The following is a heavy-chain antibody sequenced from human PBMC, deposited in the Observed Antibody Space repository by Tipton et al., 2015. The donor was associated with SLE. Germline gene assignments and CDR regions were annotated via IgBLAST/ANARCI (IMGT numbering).Heavy chain of an antibody. Sequence: QSGAEVKKPGASVKVSCKASGYTFTSYGIIWVRQAPGQGLEWMGWISAYNGNTNYAQKLQGRVTITTDTSTSTAYMELRSLRSDDTAVYYCASVGDFWSGYCYYYMDVWGKGTTVTVSS. V-gene: IGHV1-18*01. J-gene: IGHJ6*03. CDR1: GYTFTSYG. CDR2: ISAYNGNT. D-gene: IGHD3-3*01. CDR3: ASVGDFWSGYCYYYMDV.